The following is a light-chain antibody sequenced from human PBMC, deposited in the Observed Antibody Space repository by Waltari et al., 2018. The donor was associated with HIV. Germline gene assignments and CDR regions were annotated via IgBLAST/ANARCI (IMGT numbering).Light chain of an antibody. CDR3: QQYNTWPQT. Sequence: DIEMTPSPATMSVSPGERVTLSCRANQRVTTNLAWYQQKPGHAPRLLIFGTSTRATGCPGRFRGSESGTEFTLTISSLQSEDFAVYDCQQYNTWPQTFGQGTRVEI. J-gene: IGKJ1*01. CDR2: GTS. CDR1: QRVTTN. V-gene: IGKV3-15*01.